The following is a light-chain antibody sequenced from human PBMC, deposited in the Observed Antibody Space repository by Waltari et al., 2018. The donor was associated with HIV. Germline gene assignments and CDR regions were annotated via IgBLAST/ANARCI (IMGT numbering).Light chain of an antibody. V-gene: IGKV1-5*03. CDR2: KAS. Sequence: DIQMTQSPSTLSASVGDRVTIPCRASQSIRSWLAWYQQKPGKAPKLLIYKASSLESGVPSRFSGSGSGTEFTLTISSLQPDDFATYYCQQYNSYSPVTFGQGTKVEIK. CDR3: QQYNSYSPVT. CDR1: QSIRSW. J-gene: IGKJ1*01.